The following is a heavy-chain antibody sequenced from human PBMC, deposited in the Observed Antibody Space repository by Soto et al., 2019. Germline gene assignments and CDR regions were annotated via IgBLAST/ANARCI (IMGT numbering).Heavy chain of an antibody. CDR3: ARQYGGKGTWVY. J-gene: IGHJ4*02. Sequence: QLQLQESGPGLVKPSETLSLICTVSGGSISSSSYYWGWIRQPPGKGLEWIGSIYYSGSTYYNPSLKSRVTISVDTSKNQFSLRLSSVTAADTAVYYCARQYGGKGTWVYWGQGTLVTVSS. CDR2: IYYSGST. V-gene: IGHV4-39*01. CDR1: GGSISSSSYY. D-gene: IGHD2-15*01.